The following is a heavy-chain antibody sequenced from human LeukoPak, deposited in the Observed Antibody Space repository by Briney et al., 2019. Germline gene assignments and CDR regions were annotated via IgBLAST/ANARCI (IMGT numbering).Heavy chain of an antibody. V-gene: IGHV2-5*02. CDR3: AHRKNYYDSSVFDN. D-gene: IGHD3-22*01. Sequence: SGPTLVNPTQTLTPTCTFSGFSLNTRGVGMGWIRQPPGRALEWLALIYWDDDRRYSPSLKSRLTITKDTSKNQVVLTMTNMDPVDTATYFCAHRKNYYDSSVFDNWGQGTLVTVSS. CDR2: IYWDDDR. J-gene: IGHJ4*02. CDR1: GFSLNTRGVG.